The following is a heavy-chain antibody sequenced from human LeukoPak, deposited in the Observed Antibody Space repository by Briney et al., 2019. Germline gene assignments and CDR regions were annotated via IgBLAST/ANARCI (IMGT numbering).Heavy chain of an antibody. CDR3: VRRHPPPSTSPTSYGMDV. CDR2: INTDGSST. V-gene: IGHV3-74*01. J-gene: IGHJ6*02. Sequence: PGRSLRLSCAASGFTFSGYWMHWVRQAPGKGLVWVSRINTDGSSTTYADSVKGRFTISRDNAKNTLYLQMNSLRVEDTAVYHCVRRHPPPSTSPTSYGMDVWGQGTTVTVSS. D-gene: IGHD2-2*01. CDR1: GFTFSGYW.